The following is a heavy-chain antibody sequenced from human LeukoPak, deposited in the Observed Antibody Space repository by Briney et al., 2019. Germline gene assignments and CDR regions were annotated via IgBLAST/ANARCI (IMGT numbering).Heavy chain of an antibody. CDR2: IGSRSIYI. V-gene: IGHV3-21*06. J-gene: IGHJ5*02. D-gene: IGHD1-26*01. Sequence: GGSLRLSCAASGFTFSSYEMNWVRQAPGEGLEWVSSIGSRSIYIHYAGSVKGRFTISRDNVKNSLYLQMNSLRADDTAIYYCARDSRHHRFLYWDWFDPWGQGTLVTVSS. CDR1: GFTFSSYE. CDR3: ARDSRHHRFLYWDWFDP.